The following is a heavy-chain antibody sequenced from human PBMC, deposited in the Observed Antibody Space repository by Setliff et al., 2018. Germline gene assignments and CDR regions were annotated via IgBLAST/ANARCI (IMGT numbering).Heavy chain of an antibody. V-gene: IGHV3-15*01. CDR3: TTGPYYDSSGYYVTDY. D-gene: IGHD3-22*01. CDR1: GFTFSNAW. CDR2: IKSKTDGGTT. Sequence: GGSLRLSCAASGFTFSNAWMSWVRQAPGKGMEWVGRIKSKTDGGTTDYAAPVKGRFTISRDDSKNTLYLQMNSLKTEDTAVYYCTTGPYYDSSGYYVTDYWGQGTLVTVSS. J-gene: IGHJ4*02.